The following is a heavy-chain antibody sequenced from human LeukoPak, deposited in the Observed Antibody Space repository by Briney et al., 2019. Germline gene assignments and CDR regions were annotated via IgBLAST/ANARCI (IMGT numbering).Heavy chain of an antibody. V-gene: IGHV5-51*01. CDR3: ARTYDYSNFPDAFDI. CDR1: GYSFTSYW. D-gene: IGHD4-11*01. J-gene: IGHJ3*02. CDR2: IYPGDSDT. Sequence: PGESLKISCKGSGYSFTSYWIGWVRQMPGKGLEWMGIIYPGDSDTRYSPSFQGQVTISADKSISTAYLQWSSLKASDTAMYCCARTYDYSNFPDAFDIWGQGTMVTVSS.